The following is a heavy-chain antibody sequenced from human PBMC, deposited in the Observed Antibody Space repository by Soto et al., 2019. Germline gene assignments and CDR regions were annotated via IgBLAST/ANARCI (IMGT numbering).Heavy chain of an antibody. CDR2: ITAIFGTA. D-gene: IGHD1-26*01. CDR3: ARSSGSYYPTFFDS. CDR1: GGIFNSHG. J-gene: IGHJ4*02. Sequence: EASVKVSCKASGGIFNSHGISWVRQAPGQGLEWLGGITAIFGTADNSQKFQGRVTITADKPTSTVYMELRSLRSDDTAVYYCARSSGSYYPTFFDSWGQGTLVTVSS. V-gene: IGHV1-69*06.